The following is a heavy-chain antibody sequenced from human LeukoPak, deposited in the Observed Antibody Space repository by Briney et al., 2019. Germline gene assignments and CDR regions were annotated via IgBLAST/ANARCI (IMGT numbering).Heavy chain of an antibody. D-gene: IGHD1-1*01. CDR3: ARDLDTTAITYFDY. CDR1: GGTFSTYT. CDR2: IIPISGTA. J-gene: IGHJ4*02. Sequence: SVKVSCKASGGTFSTYTINWVRQAPGQGLEWMGGIIPISGTANYAQNFQGRVTITADESTSTAYMELSSLRSEDTAVYYCARDLDTTAITYFDYWGQGTLVTVSS. V-gene: IGHV1-69*13.